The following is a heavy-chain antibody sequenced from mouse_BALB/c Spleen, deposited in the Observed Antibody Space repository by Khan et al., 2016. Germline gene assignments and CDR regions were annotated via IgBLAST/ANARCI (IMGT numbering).Heavy chain of an antibody. V-gene: IGHV14-3*02. J-gene: IGHJ3*01. CDR2: IDPATGNT. CDR3: VRRDYSGNQFDY. D-gene: IGHD2-1*01. CDR1: GFNIKDTY. Sequence: VQLKQSGAELVKPGASVKLSCTASGFNIKDTYMNWVKQRPEQGLEWLGRIDPATGNTKYDPKFPGKATITADTSSNTAYLQLSSLTSEDTAVTDCVRRDYSGNQFDYRGEGALVTVSA.